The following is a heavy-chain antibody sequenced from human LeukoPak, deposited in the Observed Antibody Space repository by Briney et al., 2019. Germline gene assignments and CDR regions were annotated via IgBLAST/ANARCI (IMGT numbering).Heavy chain of an antibody. J-gene: IGHJ4*02. D-gene: IGHD3-22*01. Sequence: ASVKVSCKASGYTFTGYYMHWVRQAPGQGPEWMGWINPNSGGTNYAQKFQGRVTMTRDTSIGTAYMELSSLRSDDTAVYYCARDLDSSASLEDWGQGTLVTVSS. CDR1: GYTFTGYY. V-gene: IGHV1-2*02. CDR2: INPNSGGT. CDR3: ARDLDSSASLED.